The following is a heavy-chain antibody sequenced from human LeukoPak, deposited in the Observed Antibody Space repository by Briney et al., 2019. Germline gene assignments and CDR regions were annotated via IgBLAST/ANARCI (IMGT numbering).Heavy chain of an antibody. CDR2: INHSGST. D-gene: IGHD3-16*01. CDR3: ASWGRWASIVPHWFDP. CDR1: GGSFSGYY. V-gene: IGHV4-34*01. J-gene: IGHJ5*02. Sequence: SETRSLTCAVYGGSFSGYYWSWIRQPPGKGLEWIGEINHSGSTNYNPSLKSRVTISVDTSKNQFSLKLSSVTAADTAVYYCASWGRWASIVPHWFDPWGQGTLVTVSS.